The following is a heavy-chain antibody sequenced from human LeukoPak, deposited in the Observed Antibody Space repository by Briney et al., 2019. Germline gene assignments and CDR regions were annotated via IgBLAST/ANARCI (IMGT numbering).Heavy chain of an antibody. D-gene: IGHD3-22*01. V-gene: IGHV3-23*01. Sequence: PGGSLRLSCAASGFTFSSYGMHWVRQAPGKGLEWVSAMSGSGASTFYADSVKGRFTISRDNSKNTLYLQMNSLRAEDTALYYCAKGKDTYNYDSSGYYFGEYWGQGTLVTVST. J-gene: IGHJ4*02. CDR3: AKGKDTYNYDSSGYYFGEY. CDR1: GFTFSSYG. CDR2: MSGSGAST.